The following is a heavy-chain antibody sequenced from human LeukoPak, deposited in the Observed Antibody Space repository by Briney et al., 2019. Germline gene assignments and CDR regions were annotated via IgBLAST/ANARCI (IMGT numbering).Heavy chain of an antibody. Sequence: SETLSLTCTVSGGSISSYYWSWIRQPPGKGLEWIGHIYYSGSTNYNPSLKSRVTISVDTSKNQFSLKLSSVTAADTAVYYCARESSSRDFWSGYPGNYYYMDVWGKGTTVTVSS. J-gene: IGHJ6*03. V-gene: IGHV4-59*01. D-gene: IGHD3-3*01. CDR3: ARESSSRDFWSGYPGNYYYMDV. CDR1: GGSISSYY. CDR2: IYYSGST.